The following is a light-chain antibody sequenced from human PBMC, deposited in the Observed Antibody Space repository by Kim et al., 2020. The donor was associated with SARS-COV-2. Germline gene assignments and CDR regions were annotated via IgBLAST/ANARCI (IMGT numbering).Light chain of an antibody. Sequence: GQRVTISCSGSISNIGRYGANWYHQLPGTAPKLLIYKNNQRPSGVPDRFSGSRSGTSASLAISGLQSEDEADYYCAAWDDSLNERVFGGGTQLTVL. CDR1: ISNIGRYG. CDR2: KNN. V-gene: IGLV1-44*01. J-gene: IGLJ3*02. CDR3: AAWDDSLNERV.